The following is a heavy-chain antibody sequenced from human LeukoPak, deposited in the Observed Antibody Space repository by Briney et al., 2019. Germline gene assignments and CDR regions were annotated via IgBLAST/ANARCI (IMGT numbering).Heavy chain of an antibody. V-gene: IGHV3-48*01. Sequence: GGSLRPSCAASGFTFNAFGMNWVRQAPGKGLEWVSYIGTTSGAIYYADSVKGRFTISRDNSKNTLYLQMNSPRAEDTAVYHCANGWSPDYWGRGTLVTVSS. CDR1: GFTFNAFG. J-gene: IGHJ4*02. D-gene: IGHD2-15*01. CDR3: ANGWSPDY. CDR2: IGTTSGAI.